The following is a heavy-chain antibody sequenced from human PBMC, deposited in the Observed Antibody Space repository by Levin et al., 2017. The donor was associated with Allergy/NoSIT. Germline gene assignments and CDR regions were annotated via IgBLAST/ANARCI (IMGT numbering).Heavy chain of an antibody. D-gene: IGHD2-15*01. Sequence: GASVKVSCKASGGTFSSYAISWVRQAPGQGLEWMGGIIPIFGTANYAQKFQGRVTITADESTSTAYMELSSLRSEDTAVYYCARSPDEACSGGSCYSHYYYYGMDVWGQGTTVTVSS. V-gene: IGHV1-69*13. CDR1: GGTFSSYA. J-gene: IGHJ6*02. CDR3: ARSPDEACSGGSCYSHYYYYGMDV. CDR2: IIPIFGTA.